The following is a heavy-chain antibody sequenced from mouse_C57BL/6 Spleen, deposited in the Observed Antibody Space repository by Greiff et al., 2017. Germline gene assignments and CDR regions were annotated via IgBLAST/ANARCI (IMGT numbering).Heavy chain of an antibody. V-gene: IGHV1-78*01. CDR2: IYPRDGST. CDR1: GYTFTDHT. D-gene: IGHD2-4*01. Sequence: QVQLQQSDAELVKPGASVKISCKVSGYTFTDHTIHWMKQRPEQGLEWIGYIYPRDGSTKYNEKFKGKATLTADKSSSTAYMQLNSLTSEDSAVYFCARCYDYDGFGYAMDDWGQGTSVTVSS. J-gene: IGHJ4*01. CDR3: ARCYDYDGFGYAMDD.